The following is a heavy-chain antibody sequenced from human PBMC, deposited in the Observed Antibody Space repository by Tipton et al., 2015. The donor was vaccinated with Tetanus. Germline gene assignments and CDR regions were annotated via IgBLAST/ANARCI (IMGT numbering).Heavy chain of an antibody. CDR3: ARHCGPQAAGTMIVVVKGAFDI. Sequence: TLSLTCTVSGGSISSSSYYWGWIRQPPGKGLEWIGSIYYSGSTYYNPSLKSRVTISVDTSKNQFSLKLSSVTAADTAVYYCARHCGPQAAGTMIVVVKGAFDIWGQGTMVTVSS. D-gene: IGHD3-22*01. V-gene: IGHV4-39*01. CDR1: GGSISSSSYY. J-gene: IGHJ3*02. CDR2: IYYSGST.